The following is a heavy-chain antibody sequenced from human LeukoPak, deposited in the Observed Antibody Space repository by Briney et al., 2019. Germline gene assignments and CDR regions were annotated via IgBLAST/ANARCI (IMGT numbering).Heavy chain of an antibody. CDR1: GRTLEYNS. J-gene: IGHJ4*02. CDR2: ISWNSGSI. Sequence: RSLSGGASGRTLEYNSMHAVPQAPGKGLEWVSGISWNSGSIGYADSVKGRFTISRDNAKNSLYLQMNSLRAEDTALYYCAKDSSSGWYYFDYWGQGTPVTVSS. D-gene: IGHD6-19*01. CDR3: AKDSSSGWYYFDY. V-gene: IGHV3-9*01.